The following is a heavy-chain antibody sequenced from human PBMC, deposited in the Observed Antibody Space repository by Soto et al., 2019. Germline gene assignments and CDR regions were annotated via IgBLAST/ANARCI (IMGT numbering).Heavy chain of an antibody. CDR2: ISSSSDTI. Sequence: PGGSLRLSCAASGFTFISYGMNWVRQAPGKGLECISYISSSSDTIHYADSVKGRFTISRDNAKNSLHLQMNSLRDEDTAVYYCARDHGYYYYGMDVWGQGTTVTVSS. V-gene: IGHV3-48*02. CDR3: ARDHGYYYYGMDV. J-gene: IGHJ6*02. CDR1: GFTFISYG.